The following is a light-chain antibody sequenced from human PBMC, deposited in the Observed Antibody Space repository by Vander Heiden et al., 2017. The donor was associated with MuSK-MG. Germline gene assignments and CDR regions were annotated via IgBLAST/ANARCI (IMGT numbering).Light chain of an antibody. J-gene: IGLJ3*02. CDR1: TGAVTSGHS. Sequence: QAVVNQEPSLTVSPGGTDTLSCGSSTGAVTSGHSPCWIQPKSAQAPMTLIYDASTKHSWTPARFSGSLLGGKAALTLSGAQPEDEAEYYCLVSYSGAWVFGGGTKLTVL. V-gene: IGLV7-46*01. CDR3: LVSYSGAWV. CDR2: DAS.